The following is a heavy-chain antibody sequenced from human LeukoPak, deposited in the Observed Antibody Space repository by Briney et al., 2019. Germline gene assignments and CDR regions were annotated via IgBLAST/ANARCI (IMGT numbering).Heavy chain of an antibody. D-gene: IGHD6-6*01. V-gene: IGHV1-18*01. CDR3: ATAVGKQLVHFDY. CDR2: ISAYNGNT. CDR1: GYTFTSYG. Sequence: ASVKVSCKASGYTFTSYGISWVRQAPGQGLEWMGWISAYNGNTNYAQKFQGRVTMTEDTSTDTAYMELSSLRSEDTAVYYCATAVGKQLVHFDYWGQGTLVTVSS. J-gene: IGHJ4*02.